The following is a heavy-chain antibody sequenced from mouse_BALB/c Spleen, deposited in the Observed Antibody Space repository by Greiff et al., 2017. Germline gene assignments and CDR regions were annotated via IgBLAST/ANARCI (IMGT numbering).Heavy chain of an antibody. CDR3: ARYDGYYVGY. J-gene: IGHJ2*01. V-gene: IGHV5-6*02. D-gene: IGHD2-3*01. CDR1: GFTFSSYG. CDR2: ISSGGSYT. Sequence: DVMLVESGGDLVKPGGSLKLSCAASGFTFSSYGMSWVRQTPDKRLEWVATISSGGSYTYYPDSVKGRFTISRDNAKNTLYLQMSSLKSEDTAMYYCARYDGYYVGYWGQGTTLTVSS.